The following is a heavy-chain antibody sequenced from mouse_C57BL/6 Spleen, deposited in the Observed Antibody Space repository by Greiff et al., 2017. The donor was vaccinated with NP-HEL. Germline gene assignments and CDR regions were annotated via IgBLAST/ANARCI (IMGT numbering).Heavy chain of an antibody. V-gene: IGHV1-50*01. Sequence: VQLQQSGAELVQPGASVKLSCKASGYTFTSYWMQWVNQRPGQGLEWIGEIDPSDSYTNYNQKFKGTATLTVDTSSSTTYMQLSSLTSKDSAVYYCAKVVTIVTLDYLGQGTTLTVSA. CDR2: IDPSDSYT. CDR3: AKVVTIVTLDY. CDR1: GYTFTSYW. D-gene: IGHD2-5*01. J-gene: IGHJ2*01.